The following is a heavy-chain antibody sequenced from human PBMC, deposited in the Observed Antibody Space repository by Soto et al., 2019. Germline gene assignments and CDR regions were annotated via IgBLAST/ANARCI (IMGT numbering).Heavy chain of an antibody. V-gene: IGHV1-18*01. CDR2: ISAYNGNT. J-gene: IGHJ4*02. D-gene: IGHD3-9*01. Sequence: QVQLVQSGAEVKKPGASVKVSCKASGYTFTSYGISWVRQAPGQGLEWMGWISAYNGNTNYAQKLQGRVTMTTDTSKSQAYMELRSLRSDDTAVYYCARTYYDILTVSYYFDYWGQGTLVTVSS. CDR3: ARTYYDILTVSYYFDY. CDR1: GYTFTSYG.